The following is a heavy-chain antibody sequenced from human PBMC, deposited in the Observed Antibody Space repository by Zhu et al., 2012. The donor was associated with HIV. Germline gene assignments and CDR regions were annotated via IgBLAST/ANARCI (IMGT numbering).Heavy chain of an antibody. V-gene: IGHV4-38-2*01. J-gene: IGHJ4*02. CDR2: IYHSGST. CDR3: ARHAWVFHFIDY. Sequence: QVQLQESGPGLVKPSETLSLTCAVSGYSISSGYYWGWIRQPPGKGLEWIGSIYHSGSTYYNPSLKSRVTISVDTSKNQFSLKLSSVTAADTAVYYCARHAWVFHFIDYWGQGTLVTVSS. CDR1: GYSISSGYY. D-gene: IGHD2-2*01.